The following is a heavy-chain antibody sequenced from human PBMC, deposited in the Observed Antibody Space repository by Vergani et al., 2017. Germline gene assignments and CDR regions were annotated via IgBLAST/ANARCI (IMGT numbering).Heavy chain of an antibody. J-gene: IGHJ4*02. Sequence: QVQLQESGPGLVKPSETLSLTCTVSGGSISSYYWSWIRQPPGKGLEWIGYIYYSGSTNYNPSLKSRVTRSVDTSKNQFSLKMSSVTAADTAVYYCARDGGVPGGYGWVFDYWGQGTLVTVSS. CDR1: GGSISSYY. CDR2: IYYSGST. V-gene: IGHV4-59*01. CDR3: ARDGGVPGGYGWVFDY. D-gene: IGHD1-26*01.